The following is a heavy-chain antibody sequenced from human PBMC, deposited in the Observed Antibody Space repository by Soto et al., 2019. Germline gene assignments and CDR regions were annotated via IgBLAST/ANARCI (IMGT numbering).Heavy chain of an antibody. D-gene: IGHD3-10*01. CDR2: ISSSGGST. CDR1: GFTFSSYA. J-gene: IGHJ6*02. CDR3: MRPAPRGRHYLYFGMDV. V-gene: IGHV3-23*01. Sequence: PGGSLRLSCAASGFTFSSYAMSWVRQAPGKGLEWVSGISSSGGSTYYADSVKGRFTISRDNSKNTLFLRMNRPRVEDTAVYYCMRPAPRGRHYLYFGMDVWGQGTTVTVSS.